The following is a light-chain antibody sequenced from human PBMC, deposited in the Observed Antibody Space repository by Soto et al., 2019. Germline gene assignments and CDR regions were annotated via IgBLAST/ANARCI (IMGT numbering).Light chain of an antibody. CDR3: SSYTSSTNTLLV. Sequence: QSVLTQPASVSGSPGQSITISCTGTSSDVGDYNYVSWYQQHPGKAPKLMIYEVSNRPSGISNRFSGSKSGNTASLTISGLQAEDEADYYCSSYTSSTNTLLVFGPGTKETVL. V-gene: IGLV2-14*01. CDR1: SSDVGDYNY. J-gene: IGLJ1*01. CDR2: EVS.